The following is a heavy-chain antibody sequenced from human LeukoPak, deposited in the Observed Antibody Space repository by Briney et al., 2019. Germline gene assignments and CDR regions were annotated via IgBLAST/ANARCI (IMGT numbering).Heavy chain of an antibody. V-gene: IGHV3-74*01. Sequence: PGGSLRLSCAASGFTFSQYWMYWVRQAPGKGRVWVSYISTDGSIINDADSVKGRFTISRDNAKNTLYLQMNSLRVEDTAVYYCVGGDYWGQGTLVTVSS. CDR1: GFTFSQYW. CDR3: VGGDY. CDR2: ISTDGSII. J-gene: IGHJ4*02.